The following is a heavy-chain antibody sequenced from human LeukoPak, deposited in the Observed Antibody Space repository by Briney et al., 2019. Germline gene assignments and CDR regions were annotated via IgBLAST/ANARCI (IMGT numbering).Heavy chain of an antibody. V-gene: IGHV3-23*01. D-gene: IGHD1-26*01. CDR3: ARQGFSGSYLKFKGFDY. CDR1: GFTFGNYA. CDR2: ISTNGVNT. J-gene: IGHJ4*02. Sequence: GGSLRLSCQTSGFTFGNYAMSWVRQAQGKELEWISAISTNGVNTYYADSVKGRFTISRDNSRHTLSLQMNGLRADDTAVYYCARQGFSGSYLKFKGFDYWGQGTLVTVSS.